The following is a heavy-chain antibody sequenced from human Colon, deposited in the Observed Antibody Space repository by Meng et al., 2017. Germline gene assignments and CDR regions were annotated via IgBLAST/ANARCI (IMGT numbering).Heavy chain of an antibody. CDR1: RFTFSNYE. Sequence: GESLKISCAASRFTFSNYEMNWVRQAPGKGLEWISYISSDGSTIYYADSVKGRFTISRDNAKNSLYLQVNSLRAEDTAVYYCATRVVVTATRAFDIWGQGTMVTV. J-gene: IGHJ3*02. D-gene: IGHD2-15*01. CDR2: ISSDGSTI. V-gene: IGHV3-48*03. CDR3: ATRVVVTATRAFDI.